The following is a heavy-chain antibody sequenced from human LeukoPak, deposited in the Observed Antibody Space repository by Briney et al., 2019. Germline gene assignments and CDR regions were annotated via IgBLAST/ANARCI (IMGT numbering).Heavy chain of an antibody. D-gene: IGHD6-19*01. Sequence: GAPVKVSCKASGYTFTSYGISWVRQAPGQGLEWMGWISAYNGNTNYAQKLQGRVTMTTDTSTSTAYMELRSLRSDDTAVYYCAKDTKAVVATGNWFDPWGQGTLVTVSS. CDR2: ISAYNGNT. CDR1: GYTFTSYG. V-gene: IGHV1-18*01. CDR3: AKDTKAVVATGNWFDP. J-gene: IGHJ5*02.